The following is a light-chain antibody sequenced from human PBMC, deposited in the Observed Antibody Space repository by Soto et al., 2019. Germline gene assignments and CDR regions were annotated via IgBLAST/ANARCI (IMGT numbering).Light chain of an antibody. J-gene: IGKJ2*01. CDR1: QRVLYSSKNENN. V-gene: IGKV4-1*01. CDR2: WAS. CDR3: QQYYSTPHT. Sequence: DIVMTQSPDSLAVSLGERATINCKSSQRVLYSSKNENNLAWYQQKPGQPPKLLIYWASTRESGVPDRFSGSGSGTDFTLTISSLQAEDEAVYYCQQYYSTPHTFGQGTKLEIK.